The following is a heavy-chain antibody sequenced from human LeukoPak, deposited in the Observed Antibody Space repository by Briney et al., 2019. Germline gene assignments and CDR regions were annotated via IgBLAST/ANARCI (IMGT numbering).Heavy chain of an antibody. J-gene: IGHJ4*02. CDR1: GFTFSSYS. V-gene: IGHV3-21*01. CDR3: ARDTIVVVIPNFDY. D-gene: IGHD3-22*01. CDR2: ISSSSSYI. Sequence: PGGSLRLSCAASGFTFSSYSMNWVRQAPGKGLEWVSSISSSSSYIYYADSVKGRFTISRDNAKNSLYLQMNSLRAEDTAVYYCARDTIVVVIPNFDYWGQGTLVTVSS.